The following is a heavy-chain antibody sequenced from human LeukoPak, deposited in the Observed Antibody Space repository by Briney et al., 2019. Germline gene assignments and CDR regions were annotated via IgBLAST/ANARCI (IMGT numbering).Heavy chain of an antibody. CDR1: GGSVSSYY. V-gene: IGHV4-59*02. J-gene: IGHJ4*02. Sequence: PSETLSLTCTLSGGSVSSYYWSWIRQTPEKGLEWIGYMSYSGRTDYGPSLKSRVTMSVDTSKNQFSLKMSYVTAADTGVYYCARGYCRDDICQVFPYWGQGTLVTVSS. CDR3: ARGYCRDDICQVFPY. D-gene: IGHD2-21*02. CDR2: MSYSGRT.